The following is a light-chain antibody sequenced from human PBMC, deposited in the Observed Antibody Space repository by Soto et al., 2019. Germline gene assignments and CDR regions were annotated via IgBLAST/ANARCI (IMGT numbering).Light chain of an antibody. V-gene: IGKV1D-13*01. J-gene: IGKJ4*01. Sequence: AIQLTQSPSSLSASVRDRVTITCRASHGITSALSWWQMKPGRAPKLLIYEASILESGVPSRFSGSGSGTDFTLTISSLQPEDFATYYCQQFNNYPLTLGGGTKVDIK. CDR2: EAS. CDR1: HGITSA. CDR3: QQFNNYPLT.